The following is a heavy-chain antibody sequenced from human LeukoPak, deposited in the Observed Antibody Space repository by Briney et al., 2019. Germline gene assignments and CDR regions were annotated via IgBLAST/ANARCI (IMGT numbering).Heavy chain of an antibody. D-gene: IGHD6-6*01. CDR2: IWYDGSNK. CDR3: ARDRGTTSSAGYYFDT. V-gene: IGHV3-33*01. J-gene: IGHJ4*02. Sequence: GGSLRLSCAASGFTFRSIGMHWVRQAPGKGLEWVAIIWYDGSNKYYADSVKGRFTVSRDNSKNTLHLQVNSLRAEDTAVYYCARDRGTTSSAGYYFDTWGQGALVTVSS. CDR1: GFTFRSIG.